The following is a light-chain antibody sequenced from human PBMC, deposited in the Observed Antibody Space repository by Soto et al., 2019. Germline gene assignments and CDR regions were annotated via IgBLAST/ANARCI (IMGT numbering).Light chain of an antibody. V-gene: IGKV2-28*01. Sequence: DIVVTQSPLTLPVTRGDTSSISCRSSQILLHSNGYNDLEWYLQQPGQSPQLMIYVGSNRASGVPDRFSGSGSGTDFTLKISRVEAEDDGVYYCVQDLHSPPWTFGQGTKVDIK. J-gene: IGKJ1*01. CDR1: QILLHSNGYND. CDR3: VQDLHSPPWT. CDR2: VGS.